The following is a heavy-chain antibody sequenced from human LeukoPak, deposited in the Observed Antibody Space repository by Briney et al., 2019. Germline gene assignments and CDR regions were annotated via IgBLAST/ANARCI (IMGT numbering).Heavy chain of an antibody. D-gene: IGHD1-26*01. CDR1: GYTFTSYG. V-gene: IGHV1-18*01. Sequence: ASVTVSFTASGYTFTSYGISWVRQAPGQGLEWMGWISAYNGNTNYAQKLQGRVTMTTDTSTSTAYMELRSLRSDDTAVYYCASFGIVGATGDYWGQGTLVTVSS. CDR2: ISAYNGNT. CDR3: ASFGIVGATGDY. J-gene: IGHJ4*02.